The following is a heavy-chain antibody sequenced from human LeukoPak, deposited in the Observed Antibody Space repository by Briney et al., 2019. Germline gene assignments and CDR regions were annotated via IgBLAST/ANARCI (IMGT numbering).Heavy chain of an antibody. Sequence: SVKVSCKASGGTFSSYAISWVRQAPGQGLEWMGRIIPTLGIANYAQKFQGRVTITADKSTSTAYMELSSLRSEDTAVYYCARVGSGWSKTPYYFDYWSQGTLVTVSS. J-gene: IGHJ4*02. CDR3: ARVGSGWSKTPYYFDY. CDR1: GGTFSSYA. V-gene: IGHV1-69*04. D-gene: IGHD6-19*01. CDR2: IIPTLGIA.